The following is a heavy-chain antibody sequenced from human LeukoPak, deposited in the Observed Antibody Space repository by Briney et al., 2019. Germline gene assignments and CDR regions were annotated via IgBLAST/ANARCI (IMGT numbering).Heavy chain of an antibody. J-gene: IGHJ1*01. D-gene: IGHD4-17*01. CDR2: INPNSGGT. V-gene: IGHV1-2*02. Sequence: ASVKVSCKASGYTFTGYYMHWVRQAPGQGLEWMGWINPNSGGTNYAQKFQGGVTMTRDTSISTAYMELSRLRSDDTAVYYCARGRWVYDYGDYGYFQHWGQGTMVTVSS. CDR1: GYTFTGYY. CDR3: ARGRWVYDYGDYGYFQH.